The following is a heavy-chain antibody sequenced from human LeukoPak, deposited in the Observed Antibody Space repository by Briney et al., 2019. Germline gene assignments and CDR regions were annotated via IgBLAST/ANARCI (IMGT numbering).Heavy chain of an antibody. Sequence: GGSLRLSCAASGFTVATNYMSWVRQAPGKGLEWVSVLYSGGITYYPDSVKGRFTISRDNSKNTLYLQMNGLRAEDTAVYYCARIASGSYADCWGQGTLVTVSS. D-gene: IGHD1-26*01. J-gene: IGHJ4*02. CDR1: GFTVATNY. V-gene: IGHV3-66*01. CDR2: LYSGGIT. CDR3: ARIASGSYADC.